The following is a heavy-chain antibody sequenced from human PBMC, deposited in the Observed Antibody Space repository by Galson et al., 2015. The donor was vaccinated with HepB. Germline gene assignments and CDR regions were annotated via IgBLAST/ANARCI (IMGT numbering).Heavy chain of an antibody. D-gene: IGHD2-2*01. CDR2: IDPSDSYT. CDR1: GYSFTSYW. Sequence: QSGAEVKKPGESLRISCKGSGYSFTSYWISWVRQMPGKGLEWMGRIDPSDSYTNYSPSFQGHVTISADKSISTAYPQWSSLKASDTAMYYCARHRPPYQLLFFAFDIWGQGTMVTVSS. J-gene: IGHJ3*02. V-gene: IGHV5-10-1*01. CDR3: ARHRPPYQLLFFAFDI.